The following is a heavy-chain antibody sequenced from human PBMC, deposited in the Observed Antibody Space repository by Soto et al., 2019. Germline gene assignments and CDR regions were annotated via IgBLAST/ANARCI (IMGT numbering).Heavy chain of an antibody. CDR2: IYYSGST. J-gene: IGHJ5*02. CDR3: ARRPPIRIAVAGSKYNWFDP. V-gene: IGHV4-59*01. Sequence: PSETLSLTCTVSGGSISSYYWSWIRQPPWKGLEWIGYIYYSGSTNYNPSLKSRVTISVDTSKNQFSLKLSSVTAADTAVYYCARRPPIRIAVAGSKYNWFDPRGQGTLVTVSS. D-gene: IGHD6-19*01. CDR1: GGSISSYY.